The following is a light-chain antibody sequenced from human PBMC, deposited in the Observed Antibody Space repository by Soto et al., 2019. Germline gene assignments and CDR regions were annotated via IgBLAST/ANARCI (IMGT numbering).Light chain of an antibody. CDR1: QSLLHSNGYNY. CDR3: MQALQTPPS. Sequence: DIVMTQSPLSLPVTPGEPASISCRSSQSLLHSNGYNYLDWYVQRPGQSPQLLLYLASSRAAGVPDKFSGSGSGTDFTLKISRVEAEDVAVYYCMQALQTPPSFGQGTKLESK. V-gene: IGKV2-28*01. J-gene: IGKJ2*01. CDR2: LAS.